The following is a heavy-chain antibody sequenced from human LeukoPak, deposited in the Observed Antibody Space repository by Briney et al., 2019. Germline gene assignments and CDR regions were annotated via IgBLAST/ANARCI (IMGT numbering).Heavy chain of an antibody. Sequence: ASVKVSCKASGYTFTSYGISLVRQAPGQGLEWMGWISAYNGNTNYAQKLQGRVTMTTDTSTSTAYMELRSLRSDDTAVYYCARADSSGTPNLSWGQGTVVTVSS. CDR3: ARADSSGTPNLS. V-gene: IGHV1-18*01. J-gene: IGHJ4*02. CDR1: GYTFTSYG. D-gene: IGHD3-22*01. CDR2: ISAYNGNT.